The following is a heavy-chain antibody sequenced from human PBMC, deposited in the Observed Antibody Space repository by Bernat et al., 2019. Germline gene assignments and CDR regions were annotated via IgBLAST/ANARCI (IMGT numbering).Heavy chain of an antibody. CDR2: INQDGSAT. J-gene: IGHJ4*01. Sequence: EVQLVDSGGGLVQPGGSRRLSCAASGFTFSSDYITWVRQAPGKGLEWVANINQDGSATYYADSVKGRFIISRDNARTSVYLQMGSLRTEDTAIYYCAKGFGPENWGHGTLVTVSS. CDR3: AKGFGPEN. CDR1: GFTFSSDY. V-gene: IGHV3-7*03. D-gene: IGHD3-16*01.